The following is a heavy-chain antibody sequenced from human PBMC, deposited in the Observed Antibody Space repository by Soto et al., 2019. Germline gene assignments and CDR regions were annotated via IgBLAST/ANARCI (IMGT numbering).Heavy chain of an antibody. V-gene: IGHV1-3*04. Sequence: ASVKVSCKASGYTVTTYAMQWVRQAPGQRLEWMGWINTGNGNTKYSQKFQGRVTITRDTSANTVYMELSSLRSEDTAVFYCARAPGYTYNTNWFDPWGQGTMVTVYS. D-gene: IGHD5-18*01. CDR3: ARAPGYTYNTNWFDP. CDR1: GYTVTTYA. J-gene: IGHJ5*02. CDR2: INTGNGNT.